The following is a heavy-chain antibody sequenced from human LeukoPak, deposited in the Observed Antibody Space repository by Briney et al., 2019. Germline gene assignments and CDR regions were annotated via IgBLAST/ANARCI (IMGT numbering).Heavy chain of an antibody. J-gene: IGHJ3*02. CDR3: ARDGAWELPDAFDI. CDR1: GFTVSSNY. Sequence: PGGSLRLSCAASGFTVSSNYMTWVRQAPGKGLEWVSYISSSSSTIYYADSAKGRFTISRDNAKNSLYLQMNSLRAEDTAVYYCARDGAWELPDAFDIWGQGTMVTVSS. V-gene: IGHV3-48*01. D-gene: IGHD1-26*01. CDR2: ISSSSSTI.